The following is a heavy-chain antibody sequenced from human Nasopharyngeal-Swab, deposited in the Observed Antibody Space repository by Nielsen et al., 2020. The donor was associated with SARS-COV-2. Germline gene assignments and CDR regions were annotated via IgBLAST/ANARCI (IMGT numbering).Heavy chain of an antibody. D-gene: IGHD3-16*02. CDR1: GYTFTSYA. CDR2: ISAYNGNT. V-gene: IGHV1-18*01. CDR3: ARNNDYVWGSYRSYYYYYGMDV. Sequence: VKVSCKASGYTFTSYAFSWVRQAPGQGLEWMGWISAYNGNTNYAQKLQGRVTMTTDTSTSTAYMDLRSLRSDDTAVYYCARNNDYVWGSYRSYYYYYGMDVWGQGTTVTVSS. J-gene: IGHJ6*02.